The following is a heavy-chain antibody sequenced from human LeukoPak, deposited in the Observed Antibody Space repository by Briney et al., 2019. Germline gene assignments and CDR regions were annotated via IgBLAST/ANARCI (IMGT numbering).Heavy chain of an antibody. CDR3: ARDVNNWFDP. CDR2: FYHGGST. CDR1: GYSISSGYY. D-gene: IGHD2/OR15-2a*01. V-gene: IGHV4-38-2*02. J-gene: IGHJ5*02. Sequence: SETLSLTCTVSGYSISSGYYWGWIRQPPGKGLEWIGTFYHGGSTYYNPSLKSRVTISVDTSKNQFSLKLSSVTAADTAVYYCARDVNNWFDPWGQGTLVTVSS.